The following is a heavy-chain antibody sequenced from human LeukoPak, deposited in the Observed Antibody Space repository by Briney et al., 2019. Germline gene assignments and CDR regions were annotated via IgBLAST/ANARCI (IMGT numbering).Heavy chain of an antibody. D-gene: IGHD6-13*01. J-gene: IGHJ4*02. CDR2: IYYSGST. V-gene: IGHV4-31*03. Sequence: PSQTLSLTCTVSGGSISSGGYYWSWIRPHPGKGLEWIGYIYYSGSTYYNPSLKSRVTISVDTCKNQFSLKLSSVTAADTAVYYCARRIAAAGTFDYWGQGTLVTVSS. CDR1: GGSISSGGYY. CDR3: ARRIAAAGTFDY.